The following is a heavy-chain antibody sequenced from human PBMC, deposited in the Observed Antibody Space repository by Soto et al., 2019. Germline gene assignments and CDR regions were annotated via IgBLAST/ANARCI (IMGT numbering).Heavy chain of an antibody. CDR2: INHSGST. D-gene: IGHD3-22*01. CDR1: GGSFSGYY. V-gene: IGHV4-34*01. Sequence: LETLSLTCAVYGGSFSGYYWSWIRQPPGKGLEWIGEINHSGSTNYNPSLKSRVTISVDTSKNQFSLKLSSVTAADTAVYYCARALPAYYYDSSGYFDYWGQGTLVTVSS. J-gene: IGHJ4*02. CDR3: ARALPAYYYDSSGYFDY.